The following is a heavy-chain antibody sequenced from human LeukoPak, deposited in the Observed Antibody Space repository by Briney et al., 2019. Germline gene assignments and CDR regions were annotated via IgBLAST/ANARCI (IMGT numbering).Heavy chain of an antibody. D-gene: IGHD3-3*01. CDR2: IYPGDSDT. V-gene: IGHV5-51*01. Sequence: GESLKISCKGSGYSFTSYWIGWVRQMPGKGLEWMGIIYPGDSDTRYSPSFQGQVTISADKSISTAYLQWSSLKASDTAMYYCAGGGPSGPDFWSGRLAFDIWGQGTMVTVSS. J-gene: IGHJ3*02. CDR1: GYSFTSYW. CDR3: AGGGPSGPDFWSGRLAFDI.